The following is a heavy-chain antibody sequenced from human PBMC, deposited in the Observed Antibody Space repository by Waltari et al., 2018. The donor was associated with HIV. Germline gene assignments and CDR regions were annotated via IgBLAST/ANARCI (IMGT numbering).Heavy chain of an antibody. CDR2: IGTVGDT. D-gene: IGHD3-9*01. Sequence: EVQLVELGGGLVQPGGCLRLPCAASGFPFGKHQLDWVRQATGKGLEWVSGIGTVGDTHYADSVKGRFTISRENAKNSLYLQMNSLRAGDTAVYYCARSPADFDRGVGHHFDYWGQGTLVTVSS. CDR3: ARSPADFDRGVGHHFDY. V-gene: IGHV3-13*01. CDR1: GFPFGKHQ. J-gene: IGHJ4*02.